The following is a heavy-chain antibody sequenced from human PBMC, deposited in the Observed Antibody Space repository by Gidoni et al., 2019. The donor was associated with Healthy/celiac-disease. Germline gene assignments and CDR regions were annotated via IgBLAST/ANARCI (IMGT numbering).Heavy chain of an antibody. Sequence: QVQLQQWGDRRLKPSETLSLICAAYGGSFSGYYWSWIRQPPGKGLEWIGEINHSGGTTYNPSLKSRVTMSVDTSKNQFSLKLSSVTAADTAVYYCARGAIVVPAAIRRWFDPWGQGTLVTVSS. CDR2: INHSGGT. J-gene: IGHJ5*02. CDR1: GGSFSGYY. D-gene: IGHD2-2*02. CDR3: ARGAIVVPAAIRRWFDP. V-gene: IGHV4-34*01.